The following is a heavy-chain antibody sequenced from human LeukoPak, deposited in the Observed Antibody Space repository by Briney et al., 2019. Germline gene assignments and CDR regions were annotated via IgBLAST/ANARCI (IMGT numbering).Heavy chain of an antibody. D-gene: IGHD4-17*01. V-gene: IGHV7-4-1*02. CDR2: INTNTGNP. J-gene: IGHJ3*02. CDR1: GYTLSTYA. Sequence: ASVKVSCKASGYTLSTYAMNWVRQPPGQGLEWMGWINTNTGNPTYAQGFTGRFVFSLDTSVSTAYLQISNLKAEDTAVYYCARSSDYGDQNDAFDIWGQGTMVTVSS. CDR3: ARSSDYGDQNDAFDI.